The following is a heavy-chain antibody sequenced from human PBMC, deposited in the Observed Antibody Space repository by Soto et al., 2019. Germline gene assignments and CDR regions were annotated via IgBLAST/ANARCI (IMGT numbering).Heavy chain of an antibody. V-gene: IGHV3-33*01. D-gene: IGHD6-19*01. J-gene: IGHJ6*02. Sequence: QVQLVESGGGVAQPGRSLRLSCTVSGFTFSGHAMHWVRQAPGKGLEWVTQIWYDGSNKYYAESVKGRFTISRDNSKNTLYLQMNSLGVEDTAVYYCARDGQGLAPYALDVWGQGTSVTVSS. CDR2: IWYDGSNK. CDR1: GFTFSGHA. CDR3: ARDGQGLAPYALDV.